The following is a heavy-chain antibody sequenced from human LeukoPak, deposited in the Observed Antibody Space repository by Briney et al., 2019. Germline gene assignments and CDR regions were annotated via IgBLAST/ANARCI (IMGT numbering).Heavy chain of an antibody. CDR2: IIPIFGTA. CDR3: ARETLTYCYDSSGYFSWFDP. D-gene: IGHD3-22*01. Sequence: ASVKVSCKASGGTFSSYAISWVRQAPGQGLEWMGGIIPIFGTANYAQKFQGRVTITRDTSASTAYMELSSLRSEDTAVYYCARETLTYCYDSSGYFSWFDPWGQGTLVTVSS. V-gene: IGHV1-69*05. CDR1: GGTFSSYA. J-gene: IGHJ5*02.